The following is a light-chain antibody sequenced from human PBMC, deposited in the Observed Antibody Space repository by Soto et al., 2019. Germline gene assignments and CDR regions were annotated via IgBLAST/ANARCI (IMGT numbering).Light chain of an antibody. J-gene: IGKJ1*01. V-gene: IGKV1-5*01. CDR3: QQYNSYPWT. Sequence: DIEMTQSPSSLSASVGDMVTMCCRASQSIGIYLNWYQQKPGKAPKFLIYDVSSLESGVPSRFSGSGSGTEFTLAISSLQPDDFATYYCQQYNSYPWTFGQGTKVDIK. CDR2: DVS. CDR1: QSIGIY.